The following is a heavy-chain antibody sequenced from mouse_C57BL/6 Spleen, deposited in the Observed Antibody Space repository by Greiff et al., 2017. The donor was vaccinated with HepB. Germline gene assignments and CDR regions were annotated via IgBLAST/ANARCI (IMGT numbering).Heavy chain of an antibody. CDR2: IRSKSSNYAT. CDR1: GFTFNTYA. D-gene: IGHD1-1*01. Sequence: EVQRVESGGGLVQPKGSLKLSCAASGFTFNTYAMHWVRQAPGKGLEWVARIRSKSSNYATYYADSVKDRFTISRDDSQSMLYLQMNNLKTEDTAMYYCVREDYGSSYVSYFDVWGTGTTVTVSS. J-gene: IGHJ1*03. V-gene: IGHV10-3*01. CDR3: VREDYGSSYVSYFDV.